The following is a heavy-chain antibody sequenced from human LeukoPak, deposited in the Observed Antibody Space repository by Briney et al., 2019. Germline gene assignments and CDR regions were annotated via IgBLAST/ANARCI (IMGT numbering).Heavy chain of an antibody. CDR3: AKDYPLVRGTFDY. CDR1: GFTFSSYG. V-gene: IGHV3-30*02. D-gene: IGHD3-10*01. CDR2: IRYDGNNK. J-gene: IGHJ4*02. Sequence: GGSLRLSCAASGFTFSSYGMHWVRQAPGKGLEWVAFIRYDGNNKYYADSVKGRFTVSRDNSKNTLYLQMNSLRAEDTAVYYCAKDYPLVRGTFDYWGQGTLVTVSS.